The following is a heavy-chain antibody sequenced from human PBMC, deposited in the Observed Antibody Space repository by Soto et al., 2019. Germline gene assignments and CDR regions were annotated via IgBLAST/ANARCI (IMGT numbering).Heavy chain of an antibody. J-gene: IGHJ2*01. CDR3: GGIPQMAVAGTGLGYFDL. V-gene: IGHV3-33*01. Sequence: QVQLEESGGGVVQPGRSLRLSCAASGFTFSSYGMHWVRQAPGKGLEWVAVIWYDGSNKYYADSVKGRFTISRDNSKNTLYRKMNSRGAGDRVVYYCGGIPQMAVAGTGLGYFDLWGRGPLVTVSS. CDR2: IWYDGSNK. D-gene: IGHD6-19*01. CDR1: GFTFSSYG.